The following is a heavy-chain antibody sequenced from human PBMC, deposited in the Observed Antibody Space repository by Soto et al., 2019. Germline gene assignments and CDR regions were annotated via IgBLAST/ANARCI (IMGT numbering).Heavy chain of an antibody. V-gene: IGHV1-2*02. Sequence: ASVKVSCKASGYTFSDYYMHWVLQAPGQGLECMGWISPNNGATNYAQKFQDRVTMTRDASITTAYMELSRLRSDDTAVYYCARGGEFCSTGSCNSSLGDAFDVWGQGTTVTVSS. CDR3: ARGGEFCSTGSCNSSLGDAFDV. J-gene: IGHJ3*01. D-gene: IGHD2-15*01. CDR2: ISPNNGAT. CDR1: GYTFSDYY.